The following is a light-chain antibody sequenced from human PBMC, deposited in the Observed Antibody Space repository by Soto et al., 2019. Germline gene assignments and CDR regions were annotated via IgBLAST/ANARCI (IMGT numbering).Light chain of an antibody. CDR3: QQYDNWPLT. Sequence: RTQSPATLSVSPWERVTLSCRASQSVSSNLAWYQQKPGQAPRLLIYGASTRATGIPARFSGSGSGTEFTLTISSLQSEDFAVYYCQQYDNWPLTFGGGTKVDIK. V-gene: IGKV3-15*01. CDR1: QSVSSN. CDR2: GAS. J-gene: IGKJ4*01.